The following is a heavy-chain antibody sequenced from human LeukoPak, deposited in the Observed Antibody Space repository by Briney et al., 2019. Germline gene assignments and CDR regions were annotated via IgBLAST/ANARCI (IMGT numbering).Heavy chain of an antibody. V-gene: IGHV3-53*01. J-gene: IGHJ3*02. Sequence: PGGSLRLSCAASGFTVSSNYISWVRQAPGKGLEWVSVIYSGGSTYYADSVKGRFTISRDNSKNTLYLQMNSLRAEDTAVYYCAREAHDSSDHDAFDIWGQGTMVTVSS. CDR2: IYSGGST. CDR3: AREAHDSSDHDAFDI. D-gene: IGHD3-22*01. CDR1: GFTVSSNY.